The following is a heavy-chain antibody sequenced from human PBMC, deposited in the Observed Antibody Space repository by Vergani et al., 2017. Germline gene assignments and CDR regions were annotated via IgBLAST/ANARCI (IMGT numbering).Heavy chain of an antibody. D-gene: IGHD4-23*01. Sequence: QVQLVQSGAEVKKPGASVKVSCKASGYTFTGYYMHWVRQAPGQGLEWMGWINPNSGGTNYAQKFQGWVTMTRDTSISTAYMELSSLRSEDTAVYYCARDQPDYGGNSGYYYYGMDVRGQGTTVTVSS. V-gene: IGHV1-2*04. CDR3: ARDQPDYGGNSGYYYYGMDV. CDR1: GYTFTGYY. J-gene: IGHJ6*02. CDR2: INPNSGGT.